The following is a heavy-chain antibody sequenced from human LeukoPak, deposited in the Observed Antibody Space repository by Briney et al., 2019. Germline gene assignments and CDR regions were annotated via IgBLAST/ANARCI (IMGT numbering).Heavy chain of an antibody. J-gene: IGHJ4*02. CDR1: GYTFTNYD. CDR3: ARVGSGWHLHW. D-gene: IGHD6-19*01. Sequence: ASVKVSCKASGYTFTNYDIRWLRQAPGQGLEWMGWISAHNGNTNYAQKLQDRVTMTTDTSTSTAYMELRNLTSDDTAVYFCARVGSGWHLHWWGQGTLVTVSS. V-gene: IGHV1-18*01. CDR2: ISAHNGNT.